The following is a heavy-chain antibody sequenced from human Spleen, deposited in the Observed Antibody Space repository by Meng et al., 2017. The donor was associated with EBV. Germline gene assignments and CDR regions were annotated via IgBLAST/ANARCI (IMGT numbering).Heavy chain of an antibody. Sequence: QWRRQRAGPVQANPHTTCSSTSNCPSGSLISAGYDWSWIRQPPGKGLEWIGHMYYTGNTYYNPSLKSRLAISVDTSKNRLSLSLASVTAADTAVYYCATSPYYQDSSGLLHWGQGALVTVSS. D-gene: IGHD3-22*01. CDR1: SGSLISAGYD. V-gene: IGHV4-30-4*01. CDR2: MYYTGNT. CDR3: ATSPYYQDSSGLLH. J-gene: IGHJ4*02.